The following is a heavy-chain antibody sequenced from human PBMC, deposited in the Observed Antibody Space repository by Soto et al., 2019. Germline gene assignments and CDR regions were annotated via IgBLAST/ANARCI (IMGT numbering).Heavy chain of an antibody. Sequence: EVQLVESGGGLVQPGGSLRLSCAGSGFTFSSYWMHWVRQAPGTGLVWVSRITGDGSSTSYADSGKGRFTISGDNAVNPRYLQMNRLSAEGTAVYYCARGRPNVYATDVWGQGTSVSVSS. CDR2: ITGDGSST. CDR3: ARGRPNVYATDV. CDR1: GFTFSSYW. V-gene: IGHV3-74*01. J-gene: IGHJ6*02.